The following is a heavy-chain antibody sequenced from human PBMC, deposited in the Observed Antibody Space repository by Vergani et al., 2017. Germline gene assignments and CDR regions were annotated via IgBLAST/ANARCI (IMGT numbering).Heavy chain of an antibody. Sequence: EVQLVESGGGLVQPGGSLRLSCAASGFTFSSYDMHWVRHATGKGLEWVSAIGTAGDTYYPGSVKGRFTISRENAKNSLYLQMNSLRAGDTAVYYCARGSNYDSSGSSGMDVWGQGTTVTVSS. D-gene: IGHD3-22*01. V-gene: IGHV3-13*01. J-gene: IGHJ6*02. CDR1: GFTFSSYD. CDR2: IGTAGDT. CDR3: ARGSNYDSSGSSGMDV.